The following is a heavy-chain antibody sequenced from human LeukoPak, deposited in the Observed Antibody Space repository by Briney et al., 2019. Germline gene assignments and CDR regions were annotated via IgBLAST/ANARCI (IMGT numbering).Heavy chain of an antibody. J-gene: IGHJ4*02. CDR2: ISSSSSTI. Sequence: PGGSLRLSCAASGFTFSSYSMNWVRQAPGKGLEWVSYISSSSSTIYYADSVKGRFTISRDNAKNSLSLQMNSLRAEDTAVYYCARDSNRLLGNQDYWGQGTLVTVSS. V-gene: IGHV3-48*01. CDR3: ARDSNRLLGNQDY. D-gene: IGHD2/OR15-2a*01. CDR1: GFTFSSYS.